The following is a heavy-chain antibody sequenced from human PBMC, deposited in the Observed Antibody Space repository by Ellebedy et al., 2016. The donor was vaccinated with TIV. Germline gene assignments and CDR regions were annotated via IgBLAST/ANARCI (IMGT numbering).Heavy chain of an antibody. V-gene: IGHV3-23*01. CDR2: ISASGVDRT. CDR3: ARGRGGSTGSDYFDY. CDR1: GFTFSFSA. J-gene: IGHJ4*03. D-gene: IGHD2-2*01. Sequence: GGSLRLSCAASGFTFSFSAMSWVRQTPGKGLEWVSAISASGVDRTHYADSVKGRFTISRDNSKNTLYLQMNSLRGEDTAVYYCARGRGGSTGSDYFDYWGQGTMVIVSS.